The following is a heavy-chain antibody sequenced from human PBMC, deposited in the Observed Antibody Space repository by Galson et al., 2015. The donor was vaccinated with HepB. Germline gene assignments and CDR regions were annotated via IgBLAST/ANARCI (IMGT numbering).Heavy chain of an antibody. Sequence: QSGAEVKKPGESLKISCKGSGYSFTSYWIGWVRQMPGKGLEWMGIIYPGDSDTRYSPSFQGQVTISADKSISTAYLQWSSLKASDTAMYYWARQYAPPVAATLKHVLNWFDPWGQGTLVTVSS. CDR2: IYPGDSDT. D-gene: IGHD2-15*01. J-gene: IGHJ5*02. V-gene: IGHV5-51*01. CDR3: ARQYAPPVAATLKHVLNWFDP. CDR1: GYSFTSYW.